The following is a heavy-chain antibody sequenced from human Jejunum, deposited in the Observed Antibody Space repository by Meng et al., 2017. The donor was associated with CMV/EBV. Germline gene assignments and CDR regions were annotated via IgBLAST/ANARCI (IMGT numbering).Heavy chain of an antibody. CDR2: MNPNSGNT. CDR1: YTFTSYD. CDR3: ARGRRIAARSYWFDP. D-gene: IGHD6-6*01. J-gene: IGHJ5*02. Sequence: YTFTSYDINWVRQATGQGLEWMGWMNPNSGNTGYAQKFQGRVTMTRNTSISTAYMELSSLRSEDTAVYYCARGRRIAARSYWFDPWGQGTLVTVSS. V-gene: IGHV1-8*01.